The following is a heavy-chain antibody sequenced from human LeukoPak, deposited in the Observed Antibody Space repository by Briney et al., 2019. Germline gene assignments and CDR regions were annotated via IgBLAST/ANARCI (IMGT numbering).Heavy chain of an antibody. D-gene: IGHD6-13*01. Sequence: SETLSLTCTVSGGSISSYYWSWIRQPPGKGLEWIGYIYTSGSTNYNPSLKSRVTISVDTSKNQFSLKLSSVTAADTAVYYCASSSSWNSRHYGMDVWGQGTTVTVSS. V-gene: IGHV4-4*09. J-gene: IGHJ6*02. CDR3: ASSSSWNSRHYGMDV. CDR2: IYTSGST. CDR1: GGSISSYY.